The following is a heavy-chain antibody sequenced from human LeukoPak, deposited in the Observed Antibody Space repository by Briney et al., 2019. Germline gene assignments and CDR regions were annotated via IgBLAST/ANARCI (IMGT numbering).Heavy chain of an antibody. CDR1: GGYIITSGHY. V-gene: IGHV4-39*07. Sequence: SETLSLTCTVSGGYIITSGHYWGWIRQPPGKGLEWFGSTYYTGVTSTNPFFRSRMSISVDTSKNQFSLNLTSVTAADAAVYYCARERSSSGGHNWFDPWGQGTLVTVSS. D-gene: IGHD4-23*01. CDR2: TYYTGVT. J-gene: IGHJ5*02. CDR3: ARERSSSGGHNWFDP.